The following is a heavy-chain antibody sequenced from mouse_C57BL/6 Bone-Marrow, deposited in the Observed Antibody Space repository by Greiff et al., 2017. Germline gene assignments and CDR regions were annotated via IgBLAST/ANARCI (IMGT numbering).Heavy chain of an antibody. CDR1: EYEFPSHD. J-gene: IGHJ4*01. Sequence: EVQLVESGGGLVQPGESLKLSCESNEYEFPSHDMSWVRKTPEKRLELVAAINSDGGSTYYPDTMERRFIISRDTTKKTLYLEMSRLRSEDTALYYCARQGDMVTSSMYYGGQGTSVTVSS. D-gene: IGHD2-2*01. V-gene: IGHV5-2*01. CDR3: ARQGDMVTSSMYY. CDR2: INSDGGST.